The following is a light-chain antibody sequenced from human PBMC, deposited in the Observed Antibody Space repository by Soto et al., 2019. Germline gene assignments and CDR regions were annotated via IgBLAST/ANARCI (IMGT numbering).Light chain of an antibody. CDR1: QSISSW. CDR3: QQYNSFPT. Sequence: DIPMTQSPSTLSASVGYRVTIACRASQSISSWLAWYQQKPGKAPKLLIYKASSLESGVPSRFSGRGSGTEFTLTISSLQPDDFATYYCQQYNSFPTFGEGTKVEIK. J-gene: IGKJ1*01. CDR2: KAS. V-gene: IGKV1-5*03.